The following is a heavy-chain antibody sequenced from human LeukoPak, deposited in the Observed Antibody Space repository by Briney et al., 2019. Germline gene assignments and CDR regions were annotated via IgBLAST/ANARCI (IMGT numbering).Heavy chain of an antibody. D-gene: IGHD4-17*01. CDR2: IKQDGSEK. CDR3: ARGQTTVTN. J-gene: IGHJ4*02. Sequence: QPGGPLRLSCAASGFTFISYWMSWVRQAPGKGLEWVANIKQDGSEKYYVDSVKGRFTISRDNAKNSLYLQMNSLRAEDTAVYFCARGQTTVTNWGQGTLVTVSS. CDR1: GFTFISYW. V-gene: IGHV3-7*03.